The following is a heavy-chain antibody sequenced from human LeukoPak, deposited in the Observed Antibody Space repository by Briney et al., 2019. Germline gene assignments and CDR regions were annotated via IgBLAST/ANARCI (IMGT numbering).Heavy chain of an antibody. D-gene: IGHD3-22*01. CDR1: SGSISTSNYY. Sequence: SETLSLTCTVSSGSISTSNYYWGWVRQPPGKALEWIGNIFYSGSTYYSPSLKSRVTISLDTSRNQFSLKLNSVTAADTAVYYCARKVTYYYDSSGYYVYFDYWGQGTLVTVSS. CDR2: IFYSGST. CDR3: ARKVTYYYDSSGYYVYFDY. V-gene: IGHV4-39*07. J-gene: IGHJ4*02.